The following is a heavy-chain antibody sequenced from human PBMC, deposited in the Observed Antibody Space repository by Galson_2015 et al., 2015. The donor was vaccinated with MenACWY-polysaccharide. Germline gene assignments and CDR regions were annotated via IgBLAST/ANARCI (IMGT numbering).Heavy chain of an antibody. V-gene: IGHV3-74*01. CDR2: INSDGSGT. D-gene: IGHD3-10*01. CDR3: ARGIISMIRGVGITSSWFDP. Sequence: SLRLSCAASGFTFSDYWMYWVRQAPGKGLVWVSRINSDGSGTSYADSVKGRFTISRDNAKNTLYLQMNSLRAEDTAVYYCARGIISMIRGVGITSSWFDPWGQGTLVIVSS. J-gene: IGHJ5*02. CDR1: GFTFSDYW.